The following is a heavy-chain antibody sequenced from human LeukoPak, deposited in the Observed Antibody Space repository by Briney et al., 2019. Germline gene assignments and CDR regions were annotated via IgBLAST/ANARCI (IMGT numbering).Heavy chain of an antibody. CDR3: ARDPRSWDLAAAGRYYYYMDV. Sequence: ASVKVSCKASGYTFTSYYMHWVRQAPGQGLEWMGIINPSGGSTSYAQKFQGRVTMTRDMSTSTVYMELSSLRSEDTAVYYCARDPRSWDLAAAGRYYYYMDVWGKGTTVTVSS. CDR1: GYTFTSYY. V-gene: IGHV1-46*01. D-gene: IGHD6-13*01. CDR2: INPSGGST. J-gene: IGHJ6*03.